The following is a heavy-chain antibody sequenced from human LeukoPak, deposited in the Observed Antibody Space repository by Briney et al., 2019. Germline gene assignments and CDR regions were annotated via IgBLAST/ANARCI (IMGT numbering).Heavy chain of an antibody. J-gene: IGHJ4*02. CDR2: IRYDGSNK. CDR1: GFTFRSYG. CDR3: ANGGGAYDVIDY. V-gene: IGHV3-30*02. Sequence: GGSLRLSCAASGFTFRSYGMHWVRQAPGKGLEWVAYIRYDGSNKFYTVSVKGRFTISRDNSKSTLYLQMNSLRSEDTGVYYCANGGGAYDVIDYWGQGTLVTVSS. D-gene: IGHD3-16*01.